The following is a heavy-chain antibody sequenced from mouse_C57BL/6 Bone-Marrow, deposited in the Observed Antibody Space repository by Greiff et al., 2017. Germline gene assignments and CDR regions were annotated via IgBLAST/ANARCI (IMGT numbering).Heavy chain of an antibody. Sequence: VQLQQSGAELVMPGASVKLSCKASGYTFTSYWMHWVKQRPGQGLEWIGEIDPSDSYTNYNQKFKGKSTLTVAKSSSTAYMQLSSLTSEDSAVYYCAREVYYGSSYYFDYWGQGTTLTVSS. V-gene: IGHV1-69*01. D-gene: IGHD1-1*01. CDR3: AREVYYGSSYYFDY. CDR2: IDPSDSYT. CDR1: GYTFTSYW. J-gene: IGHJ2*01.